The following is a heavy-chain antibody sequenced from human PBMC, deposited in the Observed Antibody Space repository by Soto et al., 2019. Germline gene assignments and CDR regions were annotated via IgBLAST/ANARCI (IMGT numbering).Heavy chain of an antibody. CDR3: AKDGSSGWTPAEFDY. CDR1: GFTFSSYA. V-gene: IGHV3-23*01. Sequence: EVQLLESGGGLVQPGGSLRLSCAASGFTFSSYAMSWVRQAPGKGLEWVSAISGSGGSTYYADSVKGRFTISRDNSKNTLYMQMNSLRAEETAVYYCAKDGSSGWTPAEFDYWGQGTLVTVSS. CDR2: ISGSGGST. J-gene: IGHJ4*02. D-gene: IGHD6-19*01.